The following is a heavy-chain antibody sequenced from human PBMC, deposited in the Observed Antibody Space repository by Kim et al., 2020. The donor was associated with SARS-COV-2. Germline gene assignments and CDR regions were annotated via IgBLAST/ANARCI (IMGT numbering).Heavy chain of an antibody. D-gene: IGHD6-13*01. J-gene: IGHJ4*02. Sequence: YYIPSLKRRVTLSVETSKTQFSLKLSSVTAADTSVFYCARHLTGSSWFDYWGQGTLVTVSS. V-gene: IGHV4-39*01. CDR3: ARHLTGSSWFDY.